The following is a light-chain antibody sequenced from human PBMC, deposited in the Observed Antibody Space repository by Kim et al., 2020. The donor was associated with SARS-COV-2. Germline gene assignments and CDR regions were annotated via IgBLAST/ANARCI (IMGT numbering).Light chain of an antibody. CDR1: SGHSSYA. CDR2: LNSDGSH. CDR3: QTWVTGIRV. V-gene: IGLV4-69*01. Sequence: ASVKLTCTLSSGHSSYAIAWHQQQPEKGPRYLMKLNSDGSHSKGDGIPDRFSGSSSGAERYLTISSLQSEDEADYYCQTWVTGIRVFGGGTKLTVL. J-gene: IGLJ2*01.